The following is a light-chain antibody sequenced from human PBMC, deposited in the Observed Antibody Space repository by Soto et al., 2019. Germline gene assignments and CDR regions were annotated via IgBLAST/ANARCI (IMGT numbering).Light chain of an antibody. CDR1: SSNIGSNT. Sequence: QSVLTQPPSASGTPGPRVTISCSGSSSNIGSNTVNWYQQLPGPAPKLIIYSNNQRPSGVPDRFSGSKSGTSASLAISGLQSEYEADYYCAAWDDSLNGLDVFGTGTKLTVL. CDR3: AAWDDSLNGLDV. J-gene: IGLJ1*01. V-gene: IGLV1-44*01. CDR2: SNN.